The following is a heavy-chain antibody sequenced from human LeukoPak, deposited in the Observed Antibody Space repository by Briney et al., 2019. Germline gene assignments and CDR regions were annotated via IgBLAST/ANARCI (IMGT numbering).Heavy chain of an antibody. Sequence: ASVKVSCKASGYTFTSYGISWVRQAPGQGLEGMGWISAYNGNTNYAQKLQGRVTMTTDTSTSTAYMELRSLRSDDTAVYYCARDDQSGDYEGYWGQGTLVTVSS. D-gene: IGHD4-17*01. CDR2: ISAYNGNT. CDR3: ARDDQSGDYEGY. V-gene: IGHV1-18*01. J-gene: IGHJ4*02. CDR1: GYTFTSYG.